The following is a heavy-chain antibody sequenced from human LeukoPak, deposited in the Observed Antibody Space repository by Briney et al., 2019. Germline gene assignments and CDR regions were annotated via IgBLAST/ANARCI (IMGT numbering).Heavy chain of an antibody. CDR3: ARTGGVGATTYYYYGMDV. CDR2: INPSGGST. Sequence: GASVKVSCKASGYTFTSYYMHWVRQAPGQGLEWMGIINPSGGSTSYAQKFQGRVTMTRDTSTSTVYMELSSLRSEDTAVYYCARTGGVGATTYYYYGMDVWGQGTTVTVSS. CDR1: GYTFTSYY. J-gene: IGHJ6*02. V-gene: IGHV1-46*01. D-gene: IGHD1-26*01.